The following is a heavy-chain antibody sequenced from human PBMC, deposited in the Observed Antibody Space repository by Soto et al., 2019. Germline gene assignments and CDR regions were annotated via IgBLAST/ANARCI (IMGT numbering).Heavy chain of an antibody. CDR3: AKDAEYYDFWSGSSMDV. CDR1: GSTFSGSA. CDR2: IGNKGHNYAT. Sequence: GGSLRLSCAASGSTFSGSAIHWVRQASGKGLEWVGRIGNKGHNYATVYAASVEGRFALSRDDSKNTAYLQMNSLRAEDTAVYYCAKDAEYYDFWSGSSMDVWGQGTTVTVSS. V-gene: IGHV3-73*01. D-gene: IGHD3-3*01. J-gene: IGHJ6*02.